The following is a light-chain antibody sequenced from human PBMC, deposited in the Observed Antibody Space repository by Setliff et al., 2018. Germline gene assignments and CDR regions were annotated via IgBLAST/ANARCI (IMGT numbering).Light chain of an antibody. CDR1: SSDVGGYKY. V-gene: IGLV2-8*01. CDR2: EVS. J-gene: IGLJ1*01. Sequence: SVLTQPPSASGSPGHSVTISCTGTSSDVGGYKYVSWYQQHPGKSPKLMIYEVSKRPSGVPDRFSGSKSGNTASLTVSGLQAEDEADYYCSSYAGSNNYVFGTGTKVTVL. CDR3: SSYAGSNNYV.